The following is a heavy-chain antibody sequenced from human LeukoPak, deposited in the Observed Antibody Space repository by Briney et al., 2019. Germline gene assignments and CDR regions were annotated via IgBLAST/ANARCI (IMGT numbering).Heavy chain of an antibody. D-gene: IGHD2-2*01. CDR1: GFTFSSYA. CDR2: ISGSGGST. Sequence: GGSLRLSCAASGFTFSSYAMSWVRQAPGKGLEWVSAISGSGGSTYYADSVKGRFTISRDNSKHTLYLQMTSLRAQDTAVYYCANVQYQLPYNWFAPWGQGTLVTVSS. V-gene: IGHV3-23*01. J-gene: IGHJ5*02. CDR3: ANVQYQLPYNWFAP.